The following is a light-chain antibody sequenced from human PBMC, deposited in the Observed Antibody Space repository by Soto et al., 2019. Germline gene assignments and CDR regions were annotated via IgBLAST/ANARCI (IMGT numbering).Light chain of an antibody. CDR2: DAS. J-gene: IGKJ4*01. V-gene: IGKV3-11*01. CDR1: QSVSSY. CDR3: QQRSKWLT. Sequence: EIVLTHSPATLSLSKGERATLSCRASQSVSSYLAWYQQKPGQAPRLLIYDASNRATGIPARFSGSGSGTDFTLTISSLEPEDFAVYYCQQRSKWLTFGGGTKVDIK.